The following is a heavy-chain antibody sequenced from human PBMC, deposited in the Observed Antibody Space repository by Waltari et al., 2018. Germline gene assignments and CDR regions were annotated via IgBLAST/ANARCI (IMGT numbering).Heavy chain of an antibody. D-gene: IGHD3-3*01. V-gene: IGHV3-30*18. Sequence: QVQLVESGGGVVQPGRSLRLSCAVPGFTFSSYAMHWVRQAPGKGLDWGEVMSSDGNNKYYSDSVKGRFAMSRDNSNNTLYVQLNSLKPEDTAVYYCAKDLTDDFEGGWFDPWGQGTLVTVSS. CDR2: MSSDGNNK. J-gene: IGHJ5*02. CDR1: GFTFSSYA. CDR3: AKDLTDDFEGGWFDP.